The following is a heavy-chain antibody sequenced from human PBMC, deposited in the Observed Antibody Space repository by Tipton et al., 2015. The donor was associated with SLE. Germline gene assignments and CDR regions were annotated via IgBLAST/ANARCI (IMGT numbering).Heavy chain of an antibody. Sequence: TLSLTCTVSGGSISSYYWSWIRQPPGKGLEWIGYIYYSGSTNYNPSLKSRVTISVDTSKNHFSLKLSSVTAADTAVYYCSRGDYGDYRDAFDIWGQGTLVTVSS. V-gene: IGHV4-59*08. CDR1: GGSISSYY. CDR2: IYYSGST. D-gene: IGHD4-17*01. CDR3: SRGDYGDYRDAFDI. J-gene: IGHJ3*02.